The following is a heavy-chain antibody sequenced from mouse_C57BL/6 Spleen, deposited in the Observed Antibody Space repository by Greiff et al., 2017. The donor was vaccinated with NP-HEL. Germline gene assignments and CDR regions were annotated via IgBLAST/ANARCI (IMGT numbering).Heavy chain of an antibody. CDR1: GYTFTDYY. D-gene: IGHD4-1*01. Sequence: EVQLQQSGPELVKPGASVKISCKASGYTFTDYYMNWVKQSHGKSLEWIGDINPNNGGTSYNQKFKGKATLTVDKSSSTAYMELRSLTSEDSAVYYCARMGPDWYFDVWGTRTTVTVSS. CDR2: INPNNGGT. CDR3: ARMGPDWYFDV. J-gene: IGHJ1*03. V-gene: IGHV1-26*01.